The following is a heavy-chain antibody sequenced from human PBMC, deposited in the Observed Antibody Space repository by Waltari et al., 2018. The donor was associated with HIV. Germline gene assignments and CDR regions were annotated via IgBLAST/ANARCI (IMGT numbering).Heavy chain of an antibody. Sequence: EVQLVESGGGLVKPGGSLRLSCAASGFTFSSYNMHWVRQAPGKGLEWVSFISSSSSYIYYADSVKGRFTISRDNAKNSLNLQMNSLRAEDTAVYYCARDSLRGIGADGNWFDPWGQGTLVTVSS. CDR2: ISSSSSYI. J-gene: IGHJ5*02. CDR1: GFTFSSYN. V-gene: IGHV3-21*01. CDR3: ARDSLRGIGADGNWFDP. D-gene: IGHD6-13*01.